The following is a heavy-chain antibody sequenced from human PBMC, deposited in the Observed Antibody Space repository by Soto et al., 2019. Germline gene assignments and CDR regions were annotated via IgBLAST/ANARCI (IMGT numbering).Heavy chain of an antibody. V-gene: IGHV4-31*03. CDR2: ISYSGST. J-gene: IGHJ4*02. CDR3: ACLREANGAIDY. Sequence: QVQLQESGPGLVKPSQTLSLTCTVSGDSISSGGSYWSWIRQHPGKGLEWIGYISYSGSTYYNPSLKTSVTISVDTSKNQFSLKLSSVTAADTAVYYCACLREANGAIDYWGQGTLVTVSS. D-gene: IGHD2-8*01. CDR1: GDSISSGGSY.